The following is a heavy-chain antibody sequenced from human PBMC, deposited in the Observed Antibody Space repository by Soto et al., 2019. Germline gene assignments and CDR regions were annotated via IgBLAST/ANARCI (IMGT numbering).Heavy chain of an antibody. D-gene: IGHD5-18*01. CDR1: GYSFTSYW. J-gene: IGHJ4*02. Sequence: GESLKISCKGSGYSFTSYWISWVRQMPGKGLEWMGRIDPSDSYTNYSPSFQGHVTISADKSISTAYLQWSSLKASDTAMYYCERHGRGYSYGSGNDYWGQGTLVTVSS. V-gene: IGHV5-10-1*01. CDR3: ERHGRGYSYGSGNDY. CDR2: IDPSDSYT.